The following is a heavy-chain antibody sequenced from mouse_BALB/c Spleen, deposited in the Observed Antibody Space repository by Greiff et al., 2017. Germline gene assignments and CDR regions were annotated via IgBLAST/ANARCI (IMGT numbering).Heavy chain of an antibody. J-gene: IGHJ4*01. CDR1: GFTFSDYY. Sequence: EVMLVESGGGLVKPGGSLKLSCAASGFTFSDYYMYWVRQTPEKRLEWVATISDGGSYTYYPDSVKGRFTISRDNAKNNLYLQMSSLKSEDTAMYYCARDYRYYAMDYWGQGTSVTVSS. CDR2: ISDGGSYT. D-gene: IGHD2-14*01. CDR3: ARDYRYYAMDY. V-gene: IGHV5-4*02.